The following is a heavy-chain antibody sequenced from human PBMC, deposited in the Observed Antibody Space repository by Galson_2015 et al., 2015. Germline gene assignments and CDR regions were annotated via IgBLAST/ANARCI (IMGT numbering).Heavy chain of an antibody. CDR3: ATCRDGCLK. Sequence: LSLTCTVSGGSISSYYWSWIRQPPGKGLEWIGYIYYSGSTNYNPSLKSRVTISVDTSKNQFSLKLSSVTAADTAVYYCATCRDGCLKWGQGTLVTVSS. V-gene: IGHV4-59*01. CDR1: GGSISSYY. D-gene: IGHD5-24*01. J-gene: IGHJ4*02. CDR2: IYYSGST.